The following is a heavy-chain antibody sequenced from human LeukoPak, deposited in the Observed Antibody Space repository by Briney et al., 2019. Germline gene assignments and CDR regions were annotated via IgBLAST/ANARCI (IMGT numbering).Heavy chain of an antibody. Sequence: GGSLRLSCAASGFTFSNAWMSWVRQAPGKGLEWVGRIKSKTDGGTTDYAAPVKGRFTISRDDSKNTLYLQMNSLKTEDTAVYYCTTDSSYRITMVRGVIIKMKDLDYWGQGTPVTVSS. V-gene: IGHV3-15*01. D-gene: IGHD3-10*01. CDR2: IKSKTDGGTT. CDR1: GFTFSNAW. CDR3: TTDSSYRITMVRGVIIKMKDLDY. J-gene: IGHJ4*02.